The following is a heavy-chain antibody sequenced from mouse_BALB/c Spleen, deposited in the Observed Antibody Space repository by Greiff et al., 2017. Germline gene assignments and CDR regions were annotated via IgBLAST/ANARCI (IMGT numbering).Heavy chain of an antibody. CDR1: GYTFTSYY. Sequence: QVQLQQSGAELVKPGASVKLSCKASGYTFTSYYMYWVKQRPGQGLEWIGEINPSNGGTNFNEKFKSKATLTVDKSSSTAYMQLSSLTSEDSAVYYCTRSAYYRYDGYAMDYWGQGTSVTVAS. CDR2: INPSNGGT. CDR3: TRSAYYRYDGYAMDY. V-gene: IGHV1S81*02. J-gene: IGHJ4*01. D-gene: IGHD2-14*01.